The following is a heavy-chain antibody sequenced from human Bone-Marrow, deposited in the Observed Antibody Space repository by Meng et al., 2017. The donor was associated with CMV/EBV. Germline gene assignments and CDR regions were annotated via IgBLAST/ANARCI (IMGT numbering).Heavy chain of an antibody. J-gene: IGHJ6*02. CDR1: GGSISSSSYY. V-gene: IGHV4-39*07. Sequence: GSLRLSCTVSGGSISSSSYYWSWIRQPPGKGLEWIGEINHSGSTNYNPSLKSRVTISVDTSKNQFSLKLSSVTAADTAVYYCARRPSSSVGMDVWGQGTTVTVSS. CDR2: INHSGST. D-gene: IGHD6-6*01. CDR3: ARRPSSSVGMDV.